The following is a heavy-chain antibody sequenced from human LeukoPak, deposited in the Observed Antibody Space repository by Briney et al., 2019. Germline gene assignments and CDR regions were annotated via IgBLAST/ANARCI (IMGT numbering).Heavy chain of an antibody. D-gene: IGHD6-19*01. Sequence: GAPLKTSDMGAGSSVNTYWTGCVSQMPGEDREWMVFIYSGDSDTQYSPSLQGQVTISADKSISTASLQWCSLKASDTAMYHCARLPSRDSSGWYKYYFDYWGQGTLVTVSS. CDR2: IYSGDSDT. CDR3: ARLPSRDSSGWYKYYFDY. CDR1: GSSVNTYW. J-gene: IGHJ4*02. V-gene: IGHV5-51*01.